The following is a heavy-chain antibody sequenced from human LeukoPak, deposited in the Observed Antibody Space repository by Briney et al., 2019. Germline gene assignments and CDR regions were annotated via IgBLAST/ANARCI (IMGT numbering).Heavy chain of an antibody. D-gene: IGHD3-3*01. J-gene: IGHJ3*02. V-gene: IGHV1-2*02. CDR1: AYTFTGYY. CDR3: ARLHYDFWSGQYTDAFDI. CDR2: INPSSGGT. Sequence: ASVKVSCKTSAYTFTGYYMHWVRQAPGQGLEWMGWINPSSGGTNYAQKFQGRVTMTRDTSISTAYMELSRLRSDDTAVYYCARLHYDFWSGQYTDAFDIWGQGTMVTVSS.